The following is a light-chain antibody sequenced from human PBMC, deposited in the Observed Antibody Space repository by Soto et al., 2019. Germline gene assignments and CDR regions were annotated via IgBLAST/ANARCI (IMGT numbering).Light chain of an antibody. CDR3: QQYGSSPGT. CDR2: GAS. CDR1: QSVSSSY. V-gene: IGKV3-20*01. J-gene: IGKJ1*01. Sequence: EIVLTQSPGTLSLSPGERATLSCRASQSVSSSYLAWYQQKPGQAPSLLIYGASSRATGIPDRFSGSGSGTDFTLTISRLEPEDCAVYYCQQYGSSPGTFGQATQVDI.